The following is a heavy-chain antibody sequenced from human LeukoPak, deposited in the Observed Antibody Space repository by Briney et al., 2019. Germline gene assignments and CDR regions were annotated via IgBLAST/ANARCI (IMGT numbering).Heavy chain of an antibody. J-gene: IGHJ4*02. CDR2: IYYSGST. D-gene: IGHD6-13*01. CDR3: AGFRLAAAGGSDY. V-gene: IGHV4-59*11. Sequence: KPSETLSLTCTVSGGSIISHYWSWIRQPPGKGLEWIGYIYYSGSTNYNPSLKSRVTISVDTSKNQFSLKLSSVTAADTAVYYCAGFRLAAAGGSDYWGQGTLVTVSS. CDR1: GGSIISHY.